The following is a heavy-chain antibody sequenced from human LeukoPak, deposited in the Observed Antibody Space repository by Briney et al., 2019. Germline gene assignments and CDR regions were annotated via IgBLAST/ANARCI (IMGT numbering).Heavy chain of an antibody. V-gene: IGHV3-7*01. Sequence: GGSLRLSCAASGFTFSNYSMSWVRQPPGKGLEWVANIKQDGSEKSYVGSVTGRFTISRDNAKNTVYLQMNSLRAEDTAVYYCARDAGYYDTAGHFDYWGQGTLVTVSS. CDR3: ARDAGYYDTAGHFDY. CDR1: GFTFSNYS. CDR2: IKQDGSEK. D-gene: IGHD3-22*01. J-gene: IGHJ4*02.